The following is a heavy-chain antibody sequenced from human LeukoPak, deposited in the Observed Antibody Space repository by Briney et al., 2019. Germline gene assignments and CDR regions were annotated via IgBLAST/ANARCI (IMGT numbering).Heavy chain of an antibody. V-gene: IGHV4-4*07. CDR2: IYTSGST. Sequence: SETLSLTCTVSGGSISSYYWSWIRQPAGKGLEWIGRIYTSGSTNYNPSLKSRVTMSVDTSKNQFSLQLNSVTPEDTAVYYCARDLIRITPGYGEQYYYYGMDVWGQGTTVTVSS. CDR1: GGSISSYY. D-gene: IGHD4-17*01. CDR3: ARDLIRITPGYGEQYYYYGMDV. J-gene: IGHJ6*02.